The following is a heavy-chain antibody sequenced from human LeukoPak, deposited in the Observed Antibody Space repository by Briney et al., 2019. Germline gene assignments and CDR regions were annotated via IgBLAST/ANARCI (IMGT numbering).Heavy chain of an antibody. D-gene: IGHD1-14*01. CDR3: ARDKVPSWPGTQNSWFDP. Sequence: PSETLSLTCTVSGGSISSGGYYWSWIRQHPGKGLEWIGYIYYSGSTYYNPSLKSRVTISVDTSKNQFSLKLSSVTAADTAVYYCARDKVPSWPGTQNSWFDPWGQGTLVTVSS. V-gene: IGHV4-31*03. CDR1: GGSISSGGYY. J-gene: IGHJ5*02. CDR2: IYYSGST.